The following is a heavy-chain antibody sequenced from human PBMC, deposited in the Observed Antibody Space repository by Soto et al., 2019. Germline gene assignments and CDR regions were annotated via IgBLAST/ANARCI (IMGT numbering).Heavy chain of an antibody. CDR3: ARHISYYYYGMDV. V-gene: IGHV4-28*01. CDR1: GDSISSRNW. D-gene: IGHD1-20*01. Sequence: SETLSLTCAVSGDSISSRNWWSWIRQPPGKGLEWIGFISYSGSAYYNPSLKSRVTISVDTSKNQFSLKLSSVTAADTAVYYCARHISYYYYGMDVWGQGTTVT. CDR2: ISYSGSA. J-gene: IGHJ6*01.